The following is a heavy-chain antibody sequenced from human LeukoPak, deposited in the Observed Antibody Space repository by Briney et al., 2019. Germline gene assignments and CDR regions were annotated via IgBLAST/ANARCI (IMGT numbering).Heavy chain of an antibody. J-gene: IGHJ5*02. D-gene: IGHD3-10*01. V-gene: IGHV4-59*08. CDR2: INYSGST. Sequence: SETLSLTCTVSGGSISSYYWSWIRQPPGKGLEWIGYINYSGSTKYNPSLKSRVTTSVDTSKKQFSLKLSSVTAADTAVYYCARLAMVRGVGVWFDPWGQGTLVTVSS. CDR1: GGSISSYY. CDR3: ARLAMVRGVGVWFDP.